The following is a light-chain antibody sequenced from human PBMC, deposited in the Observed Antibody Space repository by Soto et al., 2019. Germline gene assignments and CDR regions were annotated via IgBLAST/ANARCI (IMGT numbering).Light chain of an antibody. CDR3: QQYGSSPRT. Sequence: EIVLTQSPGTLSLSPGERATLSCRASQSVSSSYLAWYQQKPGQAPRLLIYGESSRATGIPDRFSGSGSGTDFTLTISRLDPDDFAVYYCQQYGSSPRTFGQGTKVDIK. V-gene: IGKV3-20*01. CDR2: GES. CDR1: QSVSSSY. J-gene: IGKJ1*01.